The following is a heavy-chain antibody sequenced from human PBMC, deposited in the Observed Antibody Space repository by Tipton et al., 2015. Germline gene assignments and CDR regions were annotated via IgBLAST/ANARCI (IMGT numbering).Heavy chain of an antibody. J-gene: IGHJ4*02. Sequence: SLRLSCAASGFTFDDYAMHWVRQAPGKGLEWVSGVSWNSGSMGYADSVKGRFTISRDNAKNSLYLQMNSLRAEDTALYYCAKDLGAQLYDTSGYFDSWGQGTLVSVSS. V-gene: IGHV3-9*01. CDR2: VSWNSGSM. D-gene: IGHD3-22*01. CDR3: AKDLGAQLYDTSGYFDS. CDR1: GFTFDDYA.